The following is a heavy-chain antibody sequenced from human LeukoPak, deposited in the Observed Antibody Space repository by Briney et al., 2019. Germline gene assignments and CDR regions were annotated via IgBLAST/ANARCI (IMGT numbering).Heavy chain of an antibody. CDR2: IYTSGST. J-gene: IGHJ6*03. Sequence: SETLSLTCTVSGGSISSGSYYWSWIRQPAGKGLEWIGRIYTSGSTNYNPSLKSRVTISVDTSKNQFSLKLSSVTAADTAVYYCAREGVGRFFEWLDYYYMDVWGKGTTVTVSS. V-gene: IGHV4-61*02. CDR3: AREGVGRFFEWLDYYYMDV. D-gene: IGHD3-3*01. CDR1: GGSISSGSYY.